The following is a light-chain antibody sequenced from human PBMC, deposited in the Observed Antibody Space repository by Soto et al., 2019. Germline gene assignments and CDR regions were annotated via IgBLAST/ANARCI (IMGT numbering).Light chain of an antibody. V-gene: IGLV2-14*01. Sequence: QSVLTRPASGVGTPGQPVAISGTGTSSDVGGYNYVSWYQQHPGRAPKLMIHDVIKRPSGVSHRFSGSQYGNPASLTTSELQADYDADYSSTLYTSSSIHVFVTRYNVTVL. CDR1: SSDVGGYNY. CDR3: TLYTSSSIHV. CDR2: DVI. J-gene: IGLJ1*01.